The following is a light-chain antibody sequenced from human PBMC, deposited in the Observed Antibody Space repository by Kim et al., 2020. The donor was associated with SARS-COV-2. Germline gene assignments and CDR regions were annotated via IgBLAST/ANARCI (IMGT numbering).Light chain of an antibody. J-gene: IGLJ1*01. V-gene: IGLV1-40*01. CDR2: GNT. CDR3: QSFDNSLSTYV. Sequence: TVTISCTGSSSNIGTVYDVHWYQHLPGIAPKLLIFGNTNRPSGVPDRFSGSKSGTSASLAITGLQAEDEADYYCQSFDNSLSTYVFGSGTKVTVL. CDR1: SSNIGTVYD.